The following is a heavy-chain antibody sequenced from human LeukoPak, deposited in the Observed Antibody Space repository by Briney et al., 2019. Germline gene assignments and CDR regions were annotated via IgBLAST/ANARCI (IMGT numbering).Heavy chain of an antibody. CDR3: AREFYGIAAAGSLNYYYMDV. V-gene: IGHV3-66*01. CDR2: IYSGGST. CDR1: GFTVSSNY. D-gene: IGHD6-13*01. Sequence: GGSLRLSCAASGFTVSSNYMSWVRQAPGKGLEWVSVIYSGGSTYYADSVKGRFTISRDNSKNTLYLQMNSLRAEDTAVYYCAREFYGIAAAGSLNYYYMDVWGKGTTVTISS. J-gene: IGHJ6*03.